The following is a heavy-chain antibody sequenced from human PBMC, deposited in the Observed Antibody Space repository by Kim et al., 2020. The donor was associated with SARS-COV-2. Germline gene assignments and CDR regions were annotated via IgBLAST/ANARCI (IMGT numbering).Heavy chain of an antibody. CDR1: GLIFSDYY. Sequence: GGSLRLSCAASGLIFSDYYMSWFRQAPGKGLEWVSYISSSSSYINYADSVKGRFTISRDNAKNSLYLQMNSLRAEDTALYYCARIGRGHGVVGATDYWGQGTLVTVSS. CDR2: ISSSSSYI. J-gene: IGHJ4*02. D-gene: IGHD1-26*01. V-gene: IGHV3-11*03. CDR3: ARIGRGHGVVGATDY.